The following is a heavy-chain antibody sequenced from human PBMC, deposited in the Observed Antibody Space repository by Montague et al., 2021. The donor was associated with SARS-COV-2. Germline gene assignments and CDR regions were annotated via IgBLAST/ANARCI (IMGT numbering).Heavy chain of an antibody. CDR2: IYYSGST. D-gene: IGHD2-8*01. CDR3: ATITLGYCTNGVCQPRDY. J-gene: IGHJ4*02. CDR1: GGSISSSSYY. V-gene: IGHV4-39*01. Sequence: SETLSLTCTVSGGSISSSSYYWGWIRQPPGKGLEWIGSIYYSGSTYYNPSLKSRVTIYVDTSKNQFSLKLSSVTAADTAVYYCATITLGYCTNGVCQPRDYWGQGTLVTVSS.